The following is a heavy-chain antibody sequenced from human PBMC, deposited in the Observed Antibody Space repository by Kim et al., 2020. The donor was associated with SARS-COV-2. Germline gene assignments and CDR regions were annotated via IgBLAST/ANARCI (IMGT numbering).Heavy chain of an antibody. J-gene: IGHJ4*02. CDR2: ISNDGRRK. D-gene: IGHD6-13*01. V-gene: IGHV3-30*04. CDR1: GFTFSSYA. CDR3: ARDHGSWSYFDY. Sequence: GGSLRLSCAASGFTFSSYALHWVRQAPGKGLEWVAFISNDGRRKFYPDSVKGRFTISRDNSKNTLYLHMNSLRAEDTGVYYCARDHGSWSYFDYWGQGTLVTVSS.